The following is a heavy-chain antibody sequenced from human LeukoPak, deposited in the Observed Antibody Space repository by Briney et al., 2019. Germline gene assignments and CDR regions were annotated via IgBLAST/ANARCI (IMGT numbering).Heavy chain of an antibody. CDR1: GYTFTSYG. V-gene: IGHV1-18*01. CDR2: ISAYNGNT. CDR3: AREYSGYDRAHFDY. D-gene: IGHD5-12*01. Sequence: GASVKVSCKASGYTFTSYGISWVRQAPGQGLEWMGWISAYNGNTNYAQKLQGRVTMTTDTSTSTAYMELRSLGSDDTAVYYCAREYSGYDRAHFDYWGQGTLVTVSS. J-gene: IGHJ4*02.